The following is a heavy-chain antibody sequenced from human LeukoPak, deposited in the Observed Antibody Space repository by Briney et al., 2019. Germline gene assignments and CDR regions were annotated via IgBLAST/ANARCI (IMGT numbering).Heavy chain of an antibody. D-gene: IGHD5-18*01. Sequence: SSETLSLTCAVYGGSFSGYHWSWIRQPPGKGLEWIGEINHSGSTNYNPSLKSRVTISVDTSKNQFSLKLSSVTAADTAVYYCARGGYSYGHDYWGQGTLVTVSS. CDR3: ARGGYSYGHDY. CDR1: GGSFSGYH. V-gene: IGHV4-34*01. CDR2: INHSGST. J-gene: IGHJ4*02.